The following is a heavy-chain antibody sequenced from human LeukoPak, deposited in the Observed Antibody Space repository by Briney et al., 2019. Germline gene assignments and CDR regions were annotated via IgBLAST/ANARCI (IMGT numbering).Heavy chain of an antibody. CDR1: GFTFNTYG. Sequence: GGSLRLSCAASGFTFNTYGMSWVRQAPGKGLEWVSGISGSGGATYYADSVKGRFTISRDDPHNTLYLQMNSLKTEDTAVYYCTRVLMGAMYYFDYWGQGTLVTVSS. D-gene: IGHD1-26*01. J-gene: IGHJ4*02. V-gene: IGHV3-23*01. CDR3: TRVLMGAMYYFDY. CDR2: ISGSGGAT.